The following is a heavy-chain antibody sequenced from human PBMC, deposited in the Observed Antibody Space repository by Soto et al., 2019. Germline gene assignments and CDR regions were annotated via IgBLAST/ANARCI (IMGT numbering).Heavy chain of an antibody. V-gene: IGHV3-23*01. CDR2: ISGSGGST. J-gene: IGHJ4*02. CDR3: AKDLSSGDRLFDY. Sequence: EVQLLESGGGLVQPGGSLRLSCAASGFTFSSYDMSWVRQAPGNGLEWVSAISGSGGSTYYADTVKGRFAVSRDNYKNAQYLEMNSLRAEYTDVYYCAKDLSSGDRLFDYWGQGTLVTV. CDR1: GFTFSSYD. D-gene: IGHD2-21*02.